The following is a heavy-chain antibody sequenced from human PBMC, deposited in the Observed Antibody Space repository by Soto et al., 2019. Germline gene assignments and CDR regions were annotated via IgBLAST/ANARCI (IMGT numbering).Heavy chain of an antibody. Sequence: QVQLQESGPGLVKPSQTLSLTCTVSGGSISSGGYYWSWIRQHPGKGLEWIGYIYYSGSTYYNPSLTSRVTISVDTSKNQFSLKLSSVTAADTAVYYCARGSSSASWGIDYWGQGTLVTVSS. D-gene: IGHD6-6*01. CDR1: GGSISSGGYY. CDR2: IYYSGST. V-gene: IGHV4-31*03. J-gene: IGHJ4*02. CDR3: ARGSSSASWGIDY.